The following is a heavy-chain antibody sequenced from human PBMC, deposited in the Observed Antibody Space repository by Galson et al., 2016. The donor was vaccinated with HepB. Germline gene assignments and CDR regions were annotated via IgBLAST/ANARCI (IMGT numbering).Heavy chain of an antibody. D-gene: IGHD3-9*01. CDR3: ARDAQQLLRGYYYGMDV. J-gene: IGHJ6*01. V-gene: IGHV3-33*08. CDR1: GFTFNTYA. CDR2: IWYDGSSK. Sequence: SLRLSCAASGFTFNTYAMHWVRQAPGRGLEWVAGIWYDGSSKNYADSVKGRFIIFRDNSRNTLYLEMNSLRAEETAVYYCARDAQQLLRGYYYGMDVWGQGTTVTVSS.